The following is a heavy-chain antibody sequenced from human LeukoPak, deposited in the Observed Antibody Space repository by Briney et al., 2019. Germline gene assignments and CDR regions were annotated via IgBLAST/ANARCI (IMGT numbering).Heavy chain of an antibody. CDR2: IYSGGST. CDR1: GFTVSSNY. J-gene: IGHJ4*02. Sequence: PGGSLGLSCAASGFTVSSNYMSWVRQAPGKGLEWVSVIYSGGSTYYADSVKGRFTISRDNSKNTLYLQMNSLRAEDTAVYYCARDLTTVTTDYWGQGTLVTVSS. V-gene: IGHV3-66*01. CDR3: ARDLTTVTTDY. D-gene: IGHD4-17*01.